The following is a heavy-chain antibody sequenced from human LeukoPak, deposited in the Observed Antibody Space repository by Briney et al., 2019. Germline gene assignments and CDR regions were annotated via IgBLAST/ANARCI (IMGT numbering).Heavy chain of an antibody. CDR3: ARSRYDILTGLLGHFHY. CDR1: GGSISSYY. Sequence: SSETLSLTCTVSGGSISSYYWSWIRQPPGKGLEWIGYIYYSGSTNYNPSLKSRVTMSVDTSKNQFSLKLSSVTAADTAVYYCARSRYDILTGLLGHFHYWGQGTLVTVSS. D-gene: IGHD3-9*01. CDR2: IYYSGST. V-gene: IGHV4-59*01. J-gene: IGHJ4*02.